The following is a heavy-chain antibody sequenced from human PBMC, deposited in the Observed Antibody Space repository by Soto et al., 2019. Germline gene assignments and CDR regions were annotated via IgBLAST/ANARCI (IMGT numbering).Heavy chain of an antibody. Sequence: QVQLVQSGAEVKKPGSSVKVSCKASGGFFSTYAINWVRQAPSQGLEWMGGIIPIFGAAKYAQKFRGRVTITADESTSTAYMELSSLRSEDTAVYYCARHRYGDSQEFDYWGQGTLVTVSS. D-gene: IGHD4-17*01. CDR1: GGFFSTYA. J-gene: IGHJ4*02. CDR3: ARHRYGDSQEFDY. CDR2: IIPIFGAA. V-gene: IGHV1-69*01.